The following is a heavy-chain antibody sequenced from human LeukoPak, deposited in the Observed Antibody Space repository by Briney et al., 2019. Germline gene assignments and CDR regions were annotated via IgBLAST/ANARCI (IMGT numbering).Heavy chain of an antibody. CDR2: ISVNNGNT. D-gene: IGHD3-10*01. V-gene: IGHV1-18*01. CDR1: GYTFTNYG. J-gene: IGHJ4*02. CDR3: ARGHYYGSGNYYHTDY. Sequence: ASVKVSCKASGYTFTNYGINWVRQAPGQGLEWMGWISVNNGNTKYAQKLQGRVTMTTDTSTSTAYMELRSLRSDDTAVYYCARGHYYGSGNYYHTDYWGQGTLVTVSS.